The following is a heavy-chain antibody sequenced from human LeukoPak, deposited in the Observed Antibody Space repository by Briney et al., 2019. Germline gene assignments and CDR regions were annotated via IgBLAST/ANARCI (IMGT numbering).Heavy chain of an antibody. D-gene: IGHD2-15*01. V-gene: IGHV4-59*01. CDR1: GGSISSNY. CDR3: ARDGGGSQYYFDY. J-gene: IGHJ4*02. Sequence: PSETLSLTCTVAGGSISSNYWNWIRRPPGKGLESIGYIYYSGITNYNPSLKSRVTISVDTSKNQFSLKLSSVTAADTAVYYCARDGGGSQYYFDYWGQGTLVTVSS. CDR2: IYYSGIT.